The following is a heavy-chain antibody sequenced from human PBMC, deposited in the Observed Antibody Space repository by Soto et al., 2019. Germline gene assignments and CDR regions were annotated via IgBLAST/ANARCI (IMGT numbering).Heavy chain of an antibody. CDR1: GFTFSSYA. J-gene: IGHJ4*02. D-gene: IGHD3-10*01. CDR2: ISGGGETT. Sequence: EVQLLESGGGLVQPGGSLRRSCAASGFTFSSYAMWWIREAPGKGLECVSAISGGGETTYYADSVKGRFTISRDNSKNTLYLQMNSLRAEDTAVYYCAFNSGSGSYYFDYWGQGTLVIVSS. CDR3: AFNSGSGSYYFDY. V-gene: IGHV3-23*01.